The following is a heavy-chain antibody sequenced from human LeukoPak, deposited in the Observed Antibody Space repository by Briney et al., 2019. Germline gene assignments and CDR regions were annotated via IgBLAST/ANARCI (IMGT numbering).Heavy chain of an antibody. V-gene: IGHV4-59*01. CDR2: IYYSGST. D-gene: IGHD3-16*02. CDR1: GGSFSGYY. J-gene: IGHJ4*02. CDR3: ARGSAGELSLRPLWVRGDYYFDY. Sequence: PSETLSLTCAVYGGSFSGYYWSWIRQPPGKGLEWIGYIYYSGSTNYNPSLKSRVTISVDTSKNQFSLKLSSVTAADTAVYYCARGSAGELSLRPLWVRGDYYFDYWGQGTLVTVSS.